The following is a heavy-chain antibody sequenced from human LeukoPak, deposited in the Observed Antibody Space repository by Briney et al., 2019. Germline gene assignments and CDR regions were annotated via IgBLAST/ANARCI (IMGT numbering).Heavy chain of an antibody. D-gene: IGHD3-22*01. CDR3: ARVSGIVVVRGPLDI. V-gene: IGHV4-34*01. Sequence: SETLSLTCAVYGGSFSGYYWSWIRQPPGKGLEWIGEINHSGSTNYNPSLKSRVTISVDTSKNQFSLKLSSVTAADTAVYYCARVSGIVVVRGPLDIWGQGTMVTVSS. CDR2: INHSGST. J-gene: IGHJ3*02. CDR1: GGSFSGYY.